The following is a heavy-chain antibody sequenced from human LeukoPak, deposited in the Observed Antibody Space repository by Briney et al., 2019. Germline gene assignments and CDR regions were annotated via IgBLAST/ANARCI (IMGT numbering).Heavy chain of an antibody. CDR1: GDTFTGYS. CDR2: INPNSGRA. CDR3: ARENTVNYYYGMDV. Sequence: ASVKVSCKASGDTFTGYSMQWVRQAPGQGLEWMGWINPNSGRANYAQKFQGRVTMTTDTSISTAYMELRRLSSDDTAVYYCARENTVNYYYGMDVWGQGTTVSVSS. V-gene: IGHV1-2*02. D-gene: IGHD4-17*01. J-gene: IGHJ6*01.